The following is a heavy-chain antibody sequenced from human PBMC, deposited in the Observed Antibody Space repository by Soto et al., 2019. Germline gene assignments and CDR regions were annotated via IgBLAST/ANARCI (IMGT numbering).Heavy chain of an antibody. CDR2: IYYSGST. J-gene: IGHJ3*02. CDR1: GGSISSYY. V-gene: IGHV4-59*01. D-gene: IGHD3-22*01. CDR3: ARDRLDSSGLGNAFDI. Sequence: QVQLQESGPGLVKPSETLSLTCTVSGGSISSYYWSWIRQPPGKGLEWIGYIYYSGSTNYNPSLKSVVTISVDTSKNQFSLKLGSVTAADTAVYYGARDRLDSSGLGNAFDIWGQGTMVTVSS.